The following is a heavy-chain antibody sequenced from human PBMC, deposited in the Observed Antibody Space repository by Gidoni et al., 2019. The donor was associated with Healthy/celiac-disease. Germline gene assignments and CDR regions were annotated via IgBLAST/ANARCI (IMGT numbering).Heavy chain of an antibody. J-gene: IGHJ4*02. CDR2: ISAYNGNT. CDR1: GYTFTSYG. D-gene: IGHD3-9*01. V-gene: IGHV1-18*01. Sequence: QVQLVQSGAEVKKPGASVKVSCKASGYTFTSYGIRWVRQAPGQGLECMGWISAYNGNTNYAQKLQGRVTMTTDTSTSTAYMELRSLRSDDTAVYYCARDYDILTGSYYFDYWGQGTLVTVSS. CDR3: ARDYDILTGSYYFDY.